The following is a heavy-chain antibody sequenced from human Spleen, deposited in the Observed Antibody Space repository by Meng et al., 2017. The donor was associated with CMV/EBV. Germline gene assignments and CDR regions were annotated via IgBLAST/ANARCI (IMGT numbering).Heavy chain of an antibody. V-gene: IGHV3-33*06. D-gene: IGHD6-13*01. Sequence: GGSLRLSCAASGFTFSIYGMHWVRQAPGKGLEWVAVIWYDGSNKYYADSVKGRFTISRDNSKNTLYLQMNSLRAEDTAVYYCAKDIAADGTDYYYGMDVWGQGTTVTVSS. CDR3: AKDIAADGTDYYYGMDV. CDR1: GFTFSIYG. J-gene: IGHJ6*02. CDR2: IWYDGSNK.